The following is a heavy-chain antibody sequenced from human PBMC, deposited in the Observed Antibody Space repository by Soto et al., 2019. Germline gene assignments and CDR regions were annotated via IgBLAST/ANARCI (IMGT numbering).Heavy chain of an antibody. D-gene: IGHD6-6*01. CDR3: ARVFRWSSSSWGFDY. Sequence: ASVKFSCKASGYTFLSYGITWVRQAPGQGLEWMGWISAYNAHTNYGQKFQDRVSMATDTSSNTAYLEVRSLRSDDTAFYFCARVFRWSSSSWGFDYWGQGTLVTVSS. CDR2: ISAYNAHT. V-gene: IGHV1-18*01. CDR1: GYTFLSYG. J-gene: IGHJ4*02.